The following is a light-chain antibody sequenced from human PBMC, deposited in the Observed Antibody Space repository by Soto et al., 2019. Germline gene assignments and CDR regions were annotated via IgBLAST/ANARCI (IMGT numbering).Light chain of an antibody. CDR2: AAS. Sequence: DIQMTQSPSSVSASVGDGVTITCRASQDISGWLAWFQQKPGKAPNLLIYAASILQSGVPSRFSGSGSETDFTLTITYLQPEDFATCYCQQANSFRWTFGQGTKVDIK. CDR3: QQANSFRWT. V-gene: IGKV1D-12*01. CDR1: QDISGW. J-gene: IGKJ1*01.